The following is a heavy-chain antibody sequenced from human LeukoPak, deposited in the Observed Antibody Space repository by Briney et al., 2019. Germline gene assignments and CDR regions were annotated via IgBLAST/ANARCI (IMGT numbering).Heavy chain of an antibody. Sequence: TLSLTXXXPXXXVSSXSAAWNWIRQSPSRGLEWLGRTYYRTKWYDDYAVSVKSRMTINADTSKNQFSLRLNSVTPEDTAVYYCARGGSGTTVSLFAYWGQGTLVTVSS. D-gene: IGHD1-1*01. J-gene: IGHJ4*02. CDR1: XXXVSSXSAA. V-gene: IGHV6-1*01. CDR2: TYYRTKWYD. CDR3: ARGGSGTTVSLFAY.